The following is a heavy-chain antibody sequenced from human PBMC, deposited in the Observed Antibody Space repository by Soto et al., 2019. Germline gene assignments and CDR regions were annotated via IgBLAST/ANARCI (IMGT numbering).Heavy chain of an antibody. D-gene: IGHD6-19*01. CDR2: ISGSGSTL. J-gene: IGHJ4*02. Sequence: GGSLRLSCAASGFTFSDYYMNWIRQAPGKGLEWVSYISGSGSTLYYADSVEGRFTISRDNSKNTLYLQMNSLRAEDTAVYYCAKRAEYSSGWTLAYYFDYWGQGTLVTVSS. CDR3: AKRAEYSSGWTLAYYFDY. CDR1: GFTFSDYY. V-gene: IGHV3-11*01.